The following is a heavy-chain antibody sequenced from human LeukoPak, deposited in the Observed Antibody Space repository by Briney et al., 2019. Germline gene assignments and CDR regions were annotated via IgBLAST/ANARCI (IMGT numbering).Heavy chain of an antibody. D-gene: IGHD2-21*02. J-gene: IGHJ4*02. CDR2: MQPYSGDT. CDR1: GYTFSIYG. Sequence: ASVKVSCKASGYTFSIYGINWVRQAPGQGLEWLACMQPYSGDTDYAQKFQGRLTMTRNSSTNTVYMELSSLTSEDTAVYYCARGLPLDHWGQGTLVTVSS. CDR3: ARGLPLDH. V-gene: IGHV1-8*01.